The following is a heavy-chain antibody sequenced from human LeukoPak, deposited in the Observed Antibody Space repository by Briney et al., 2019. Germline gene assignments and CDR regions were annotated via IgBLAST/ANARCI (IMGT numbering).Heavy chain of an antibody. V-gene: IGHV4-59*01. CDR1: GGSISSYY. J-gene: IGHJ4*02. Sequence: SETLSLTCTVSGGSISSYYGSWIRQPPGKGLEWIGYIYYSGSTNYNPSLKSRVTISVDTSKNQFSLKLSSVTAADTAVYYCARGIGPYYFDYWGQGTLVTVSS. CDR2: IYYSGST. CDR3: ARGIGPYYFDY. D-gene: IGHD2-21*01.